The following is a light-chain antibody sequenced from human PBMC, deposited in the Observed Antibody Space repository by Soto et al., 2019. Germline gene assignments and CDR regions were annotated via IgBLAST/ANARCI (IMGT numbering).Light chain of an antibody. V-gene: IGLV2-14*01. Sequence: QSALTQPASVSGSPGQSITISCTGTSSDVGGYNYASWYQQHPGKAPKLMIYDVSNRPSGVSNRFSGSKSGNTASLTISGLQAEDEADYYCSSYTSSSTLYVFGTGTKV. J-gene: IGLJ1*01. CDR3: SSYTSSSTLYV. CDR2: DVS. CDR1: SSDVGGYNY.